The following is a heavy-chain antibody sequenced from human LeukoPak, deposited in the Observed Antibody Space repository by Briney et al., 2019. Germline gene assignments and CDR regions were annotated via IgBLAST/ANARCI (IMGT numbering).Heavy chain of an antibody. Sequence: SETLSLTCTVSGASINSSYWSWIRQPPGKGLEWIGYVSYRGNTNYNPSLKSRVTMSVDTSKNQFSLRLTSLTAADTAVFYCARVQFDSSGFYSYFDHWGQGALVTVSS. CDR1: GASINSSY. CDR2: VSYRGNT. V-gene: IGHV4-59*01. D-gene: IGHD3-22*01. CDR3: ARVQFDSSGFYSYFDH. J-gene: IGHJ4*02.